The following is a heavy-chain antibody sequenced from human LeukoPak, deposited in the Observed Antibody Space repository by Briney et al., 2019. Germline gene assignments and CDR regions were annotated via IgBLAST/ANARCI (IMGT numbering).Heavy chain of an antibody. CDR2: IIPIFGTA. V-gene: IGHV1-69*13. J-gene: IGHJ3*02. Sequence: ASVKVSCKASGGTFSSYAISWVRQAPGQGLEWMGGIIPIFGTANYVQKFQGRVTITADESTSTAYMELSSLRSEDTAVYYCARGRVVIVPLDAFDIWGQGTMVTVSS. D-gene: IGHD3-16*02. CDR3: ARGRVVIVPLDAFDI. CDR1: GGTFSSYA.